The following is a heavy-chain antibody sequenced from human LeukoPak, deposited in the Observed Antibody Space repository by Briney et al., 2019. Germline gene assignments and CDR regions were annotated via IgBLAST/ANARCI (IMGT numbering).Heavy chain of an antibody. J-gene: IGHJ6*02. CDR2: ISSNGGST. Sequence: GGSLRLSCAASGFTFSSYAMHWVRQAPGKGLEYVSAISSNGGSTYYANSAKGRFTISRDNSKNTLYLQMGSLRAEDMAVYYCARDRSARDYGDYLFYYYYGMDVWGQGTTVTVSS. CDR1: GFTFSSYA. D-gene: IGHD4-17*01. CDR3: ARDRSARDYGDYLFYYYYGMDV. V-gene: IGHV3-64*01.